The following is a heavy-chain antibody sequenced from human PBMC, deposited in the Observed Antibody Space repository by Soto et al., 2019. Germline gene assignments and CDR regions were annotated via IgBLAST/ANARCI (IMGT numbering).Heavy chain of an antibody. CDR2: IWDDGSNE. CDR3: IRGSSCTPTTCYNKGWFAP. D-gene: IGHD2-2*02. J-gene: IGHJ5*02. Sequence: GGSLRLSCAASGFTFSSYGMNWVRQAPGKGLEWVAVIWDDGSNEEYADSVKGRLTISKDNSKNTLNLQMNSLRAEDTAVYYCIRGSSCTPTTCYNKGWFAPWGQGTLVTVSS. V-gene: IGHV3-33*01. CDR1: GFTFSSYG.